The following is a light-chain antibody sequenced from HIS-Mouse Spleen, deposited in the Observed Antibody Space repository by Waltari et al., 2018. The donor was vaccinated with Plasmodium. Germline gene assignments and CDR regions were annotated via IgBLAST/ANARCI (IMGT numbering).Light chain of an antibody. CDR1: ALPKNY. J-gene: IGLJ3*02. CDR3: YSTDSSGNHRV. Sequence: SYELTQPPSVSVSPGQTARITCPGDALPKNYASWDQQKSGQAPVLVIYEDSKRPSGIPERFSGSSSGTMATLTISGAQVEDEADYYCYSTDSSGNHRVFGGGTKLTVL. V-gene: IGLV3-10*01. CDR2: EDS.